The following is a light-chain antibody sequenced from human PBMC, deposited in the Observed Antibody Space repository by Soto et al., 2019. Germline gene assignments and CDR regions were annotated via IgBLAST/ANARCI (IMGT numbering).Light chain of an antibody. Sequence: DIQMTQSPSSLSASAGDGVTITCRASQGVGNSLDWYQQKPGKAPKRLIYEISSLQTGVPSRFSGTGSGTEFTLTISGLQPEDFATYYCLQHTSYPFTFGPGTKVDIK. CDR3: LQHTSYPFT. CDR2: EIS. J-gene: IGKJ3*01. V-gene: IGKV1-17*01. CDR1: QGVGNS.